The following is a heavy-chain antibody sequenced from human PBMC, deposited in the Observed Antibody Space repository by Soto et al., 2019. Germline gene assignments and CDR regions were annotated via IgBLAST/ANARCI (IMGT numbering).Heavy chain of an antibody. CDR1: GGSISSYY. J-gene: IGHJ4*02. Sequence: SETLSLTCTFSGGSISSYYWSWIRQPPGKGLEWIGYIYYSGSTNYNPSLKSRVTISVDTSKNQFSLKLSSVTAADTAVYYCASQQDFFYFDYWGQGTLVTVSS. CDR3: ASQQDFFYFDY. CDR2: IYYSGST. V-gene: IGHV4-59*01.